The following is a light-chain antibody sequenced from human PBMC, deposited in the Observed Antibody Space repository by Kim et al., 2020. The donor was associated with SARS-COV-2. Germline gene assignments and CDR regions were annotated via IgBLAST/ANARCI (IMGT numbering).Light chain of an antibody. CDR3: QSRDSGGNVL. J-gene: IGLJ2*01. CDR2: GRD. Sequence: SYELTQDPAVSVALGQTVRITCQGDSLRSYYATWYQQKPRQAPLLVIYGRDNRPSGIPDRFSGSASGNTASLTISGAQAEDEAEFYCQSRDSGGNVLFGGGTKVTVL. CDR1: SLRSYY. V-gene: IGLV3-19*01.